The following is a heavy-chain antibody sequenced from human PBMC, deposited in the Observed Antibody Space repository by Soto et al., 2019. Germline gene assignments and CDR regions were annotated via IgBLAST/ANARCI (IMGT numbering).Heavy chain of an antibody. D-gene: IGHD2-2*01. V-gene: IGHV3-73*01. Sequence: PGGSLRLSCAPSGFSFSGSAGHWVRQASGKGLEWVGRIRSEAYSFATAYAASVKGRFTISRDDSKNTAYLQMNSLKTEDTAVYYCARGYCSSTSCYLDYWGQGTQVTVSS. CDR1: GFSFSGSA. J-gene: IGHJ4*02. CDR3: ARGYCSSTSCYLDY. CDR2: IRSEAYSFAT.